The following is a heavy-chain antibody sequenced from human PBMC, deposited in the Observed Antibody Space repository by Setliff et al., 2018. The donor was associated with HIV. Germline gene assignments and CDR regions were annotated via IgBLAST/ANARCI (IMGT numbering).Heavy chain of an antibody. D-gene: IGHD5-18*01. CDR2: ITSSGGIS. CDR3: AKEVVSYVYDF. Sequence: GESLKISCAASGFTFSSYAMSWVRQVPGKGLEWVSAITSSGGISNYADSVKGRFTISRDNSRNTVYLQMTSLRAEDTAVYYCAKEVVSYVYDFWGQGTLVTVSS. J-gene: IGHJ4*02. V-gene: IGHV3-23*01. CDR1: GFTFSSYA.